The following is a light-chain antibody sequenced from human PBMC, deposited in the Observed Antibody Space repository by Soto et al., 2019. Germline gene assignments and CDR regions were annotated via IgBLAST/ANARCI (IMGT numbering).Light chain of an antibody. J-gene: IGKJ1*01. CDR3: QQYGTSPSGT. CDR1: QSVSSSY. Sequence: EIVLTQSPGTLSLSPGETATLPCRASQSVSSSYLAWYQQRPGQAPRLLIYGASIRAPGIPDRFSGGGSGTDFTLTISGLESADFAVYYCQQYGTSPSGTFGQGTKVEIK. CDR2: GAS. V-gene: IGKV3-20*01.